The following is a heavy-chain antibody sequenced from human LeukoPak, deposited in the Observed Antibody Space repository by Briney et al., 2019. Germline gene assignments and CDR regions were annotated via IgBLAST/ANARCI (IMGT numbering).Heavy chain of an antibody. CDR1: GFTFSSYA. CDR2: ISGSGGST. V-gene: IGHV3-23*01. Sequence: GGSLRLSCAASGFTFSSYAMSWVRQAPGKGLEWVSAISGSGGSTYYADSVKGRFTISRDNSKNTLYLQMNSLRAEDTAVYYCAKGRIVVVPAAIIDPWFDSWGQGTLVTVSS. D-gene: IGHD2-2*01. J-gene: IGHJ5*01. CDR3: AKGRIVVVPAAIIDPWFDS.